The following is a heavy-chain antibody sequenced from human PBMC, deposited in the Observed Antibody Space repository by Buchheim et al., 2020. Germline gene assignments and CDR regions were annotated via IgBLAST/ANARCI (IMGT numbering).Heavy chain of an antibody. CDR3: ARFHYDTSMDV. Sequence: QVQLVQSGAEVKKPGASLKVSCKASGYTITGYYMHWVRQAPGQGLEWMGWINPNNGDTNYAQKFQGRVTMTRDTSISTVYMELSRLRSDDTAVYYCARFHYDTSMDVWGQGTT. V-gene: IGHV1-2*02. J-gene: IGHJ6*02. CDR1: GYTITGYY. D-gene: IGHD3-22*01. CDR2: INPNNGDT.